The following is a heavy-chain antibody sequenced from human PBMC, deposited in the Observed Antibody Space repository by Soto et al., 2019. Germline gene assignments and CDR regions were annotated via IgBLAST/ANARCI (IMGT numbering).Heavy chain of an antibody. D-gene: IGHD1-1*01. CDR2: IYIDDT. J-gene: IGHJ4*02. CDR3: ARDRDWNLDY. CDR1: GYTFSNYG. V-gene: IGHV1-18*01. Sequence: QVQLVQSGAEVKKPGASVKVSCKASGYTFSNYGFSWMRQAPGQGLEWMGWIYIDDTKYAQNLQGRVTMTTDTSTSTVYMELRSLTSDDTAVHYCARDRDWNLDYWGQGTLVTVSS.